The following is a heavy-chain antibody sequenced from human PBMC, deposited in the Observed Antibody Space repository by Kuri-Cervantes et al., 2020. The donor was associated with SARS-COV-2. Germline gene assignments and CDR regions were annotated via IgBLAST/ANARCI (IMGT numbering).Heavy chain of an antibody. CDR1: GGSIGSGGYY. Sequence: SETLSLTCTVSGGSIGSGGYYWGWIRQPPGKGLEFIGTIYYDGRTYYNTSLKSRVTISVDTSKNQFSLKLSSVTAADTAVYYCARHDYWGQGTLVTVSS. J-gene: IGHJ4*02. CDR3: ARHDY. CDR2: IYYDGRT. V-gene: IGHV4-39*01.